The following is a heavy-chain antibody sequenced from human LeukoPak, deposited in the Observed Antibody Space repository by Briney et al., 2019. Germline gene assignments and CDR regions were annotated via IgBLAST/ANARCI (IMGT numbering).Heavy chain of an antibody. CDR3: AKENDFWSGYYQYYFDY. Sequence: GGSLRLSCAASGFTFSSYGIHWVRQALGKGLEWVAFIRYDGSNKYYADSVKGRFTISRDNSKNTLYLQMNSLRAEDTAVYFCAKENDFWSGYYQYYFDYWGQGTLVTVSS. CDR1: GFTFSSYG. D-gene: IGHD3-3*01. V-gene: IGHV3-30*02. CDR2: IRYDGSNK. J-gene: IGHJ4*02.